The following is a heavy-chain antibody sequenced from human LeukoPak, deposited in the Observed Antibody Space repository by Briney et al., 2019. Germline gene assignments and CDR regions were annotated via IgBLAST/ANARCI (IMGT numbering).Heavy chain of an antibody. V-gene: IGHV4-59*08. Sequence: SETLSLTCTVSGGSISSYYWSWIRQPPGKGLEWIGYIYYSGSTNYNPSLKSRVTISVDTSKNQFSLKLSSVTAADTAVYYCATAAAAGNRGAFDIWGQGTMVTVSS. CDR2: IYYSGST. D-gene: IGHD6-13*01. CDR1: GGSISSYY. J-gene: IGHJ3*02. CDR3: ATAAAAGNRGAFDI.